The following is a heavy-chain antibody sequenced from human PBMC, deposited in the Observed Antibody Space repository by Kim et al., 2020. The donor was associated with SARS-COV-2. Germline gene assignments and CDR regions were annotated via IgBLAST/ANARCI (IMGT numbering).Heavy chain of an antibody. Sequence: SQTLSLTCAISGDSVSSSGAAWSWIRQSPSRGLEWLGRTYYRSKWYNDYAVSVRSRINIKPDTSKNQFSLQLNSVTPEDTAVYYCTRAAQIAVAGSYQYGMDVWGQGTTVTVSS. CDR2: TYYRSKWYN. CDR3: TRAAQIAVAGSYQYGMDV. J-gene: IGHJ6*02. D-gene: IGHD6-19*01. V-gene: IGHV6-1*01. CDR1: GDSVSSSGAA.